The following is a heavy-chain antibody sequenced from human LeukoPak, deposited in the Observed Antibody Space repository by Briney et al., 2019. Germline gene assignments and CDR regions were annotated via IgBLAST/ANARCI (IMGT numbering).Heavy chain of an antibody. CDR2: INPNSGGT. Sequence: ASVNVSCKASGYTFTGYYMHWVRQAPGQGLERMGGINPNSGGTNYAQKFQGRVTMTRDTAISTAYMELSRLRSDDLAVYYCAGGYSSGWHLRGPYNWFDPWGQGTLVTVSS. CDR3: AGGYSSGWHLRGPYNWFDP. J-gene: IGHJ5*02. D-gene: IGHD6-19*01. CDR1: GYTFTGYY. V-gene: IGHV1-2*02.